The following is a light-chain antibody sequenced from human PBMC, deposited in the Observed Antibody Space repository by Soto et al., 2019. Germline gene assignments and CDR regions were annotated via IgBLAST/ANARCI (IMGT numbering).Light chain of an antibody. CDR1: QSVLYSSNNKNY. CDR2: WAS. CDR3: QQYYSSPVT. Sequence: DIVMTQSPDSLAVSLGERATINCKSSQSVLYSSNNKNYLVWYQQKPGQPPKMIIYWASTRESGVPDRFSGSGSATDFTLTISSLQAEDVAVYYCQQYYSSPVTFGQGTKVEIK. V-gene: IGKV4-1*01. J-gene: IGKJ1*01.